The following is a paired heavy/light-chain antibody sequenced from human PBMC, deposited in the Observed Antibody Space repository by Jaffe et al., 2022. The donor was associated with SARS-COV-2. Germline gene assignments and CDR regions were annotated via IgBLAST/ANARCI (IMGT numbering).Light chain of an antibody. Sequence: EIVLTQSPATLSLSPGERATLSCRASQSVSSYLAWYQQKPGQAPRLLIYDASNRATGIPARFSGSGSGTDFTLTISNLEPEDFAVYYCQQRSNWLTFGGGTKVEIK. CDR1: QSVSSY. J-gene: IGKJ4*01. V-gene: IGKV3-11*01. CDR2: DAS. CDR3: QQRSNWLT.
Heavy chain of an antibody. V-gene: IGHV1-46*01. CDR3: ARGSWSARWYFDL. J-gene: IGHJ2*01. Sequence: QVLLVQSGAEVKNPGASVKVSCRASGYSFTSYYMNWVRQAPGQGPEWVGTINTNTESTTYAQKFQGRVTMTRDTSTSTVYMELSTLKSEDTAVYYCARGSWSARWYFDLWGRGTLVTVSS. CDR2: INTNTEST. CDR1: GYSFTSYY.